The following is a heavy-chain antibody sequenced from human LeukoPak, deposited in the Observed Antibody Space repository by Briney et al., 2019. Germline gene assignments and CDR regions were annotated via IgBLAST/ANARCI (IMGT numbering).Heavy chain of an antibody. D-gene: IGHD5-18*01. CDR3: AKDTQYSYGYVLTPTNWFDP. Sequence: GGSLRLSCAASGFTFSSYGMHWVRQAPGEGLEWVAFIRYDGSNKYYADSVKGRFTISRDNSKNTLYLQMNSLRAEDTAVYYCAKDTQYSYGYVLTPTNWFDPWGQGTLVTVSS. V-gene: IGHV3-30*02. J-gene: IGHJ5*02. CDR2: IRYDGSNK. CDR1: GFTFSSYG.